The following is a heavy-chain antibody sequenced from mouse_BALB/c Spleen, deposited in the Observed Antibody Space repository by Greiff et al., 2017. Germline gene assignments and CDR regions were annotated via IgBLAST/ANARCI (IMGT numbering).Heavy chain of an antibody. J-gene: IGHJ4*01. CDR1: GFTFNTYA. Sequence: EVKLVESGGGLVQPKGSLKLSCAASGFTFNTYAMNWVRQAPGKGLEWVARIRSKSNNYATYYADSVKDRFTISRDDSQSMLYLQMNNLKTEDTAMYYCVRRDAMDYWGQGTSVTVSS. V-gene: IGHV10-1*02. CDR2: IRSKSNNYAT. CDR3: VRRDAMDY.